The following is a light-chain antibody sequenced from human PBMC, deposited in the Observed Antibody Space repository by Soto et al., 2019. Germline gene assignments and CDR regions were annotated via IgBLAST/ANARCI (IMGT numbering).Light chain of an antibody. J-gene: IGLJ1*01. Sequence: QSALTQPASVSGSRGQSITLSCTGTSSDVGAYNFVSWYQQHPGKLPKLMIFDVSRRPSGVSDRFSGSKSGNTAYLTISGLQAEDECDYYCSSYTSSSTHVFGSGTKVTVL. V-gene: IGLV2-14*03. CDR3: SSYTSSSTHV. CDR2: DVS. CDR1: SSDVGAYNF.